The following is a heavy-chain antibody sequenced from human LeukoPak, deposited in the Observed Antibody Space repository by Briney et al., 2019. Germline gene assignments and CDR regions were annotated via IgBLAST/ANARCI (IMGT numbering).Heavy chain of an antibody. V-gene: IGHV3-23*01. CDR1: GFTFSTYA. J-gene: IGHJ4*02. D-gene: IGHD5-12*01. Sequence: GGSLRLSCAASGFTFSTYAMSWVRQAPGKGLEWVSTISGSAGTTYYADSVKGRFTISRDNSKNTLYLQMNSLRDEDTAVYYCARPKLDIVATIEYWGRGTLVTVSS. CDR2: ISGSAGTT. CDR3: ARPKLDIVATIEY.